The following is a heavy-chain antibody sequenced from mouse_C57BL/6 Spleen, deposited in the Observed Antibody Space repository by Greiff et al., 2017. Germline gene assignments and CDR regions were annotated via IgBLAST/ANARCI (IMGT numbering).Heavy chain of an antibody. CDR1: GYTFTSYW. Sequence: VQLQQPGAELVKPGASVKLSCKASGYTFTSYWMHWVKQRPGQGLEWIGMIHPNSGSTNYNEKFKGKATVTVDKSSSTAYMHLSSLTSEDSAVYYCARRENYYGSTWFAYWGQGTLVTVAA. V-gene: IGHV1-64*01. D-gene: IGHD1-1*01. CDR3: ARRENYYGSTWFAY. J-gene: IGHJ3*01. CDR2: IHPNSGST.